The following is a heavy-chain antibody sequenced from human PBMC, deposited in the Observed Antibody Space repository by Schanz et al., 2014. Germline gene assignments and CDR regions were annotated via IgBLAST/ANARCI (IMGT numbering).Heavy chain of an antibody. J-gene: IGHJ4*02. V-gene: IGHV3-23*04. CDR2: ISGSGGST. Sequence: EVQLVESGGGLVQPGKSLRLSCAASGFTFSSYAMSWVRQAPGKGLEWVSAISGSGGSTYYADSVKGRFTISRDNSKNTVYLQMNSLRPGDTAVYYCARESSNDIVLVPGAVFDHWGQGTLVTVSS. CDR3: ARESSNDIVLVPGAVFDH. CDR1: GFTFSSYA. D-gene: IGHD2-2*01.